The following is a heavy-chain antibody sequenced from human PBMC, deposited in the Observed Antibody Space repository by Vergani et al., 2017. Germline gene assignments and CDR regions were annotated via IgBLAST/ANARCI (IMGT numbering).Heavy chain of an antibody. D-gene: IGHD6-19*01. J-gene: IGHJ6*02. CDR3: AMGSVASTPTGYGMDV. V-gene: IGHV1-69*01. CDR2: IIPIFGTA. Sequence: QVQLVQSGAEVKKPGSSVKVSCKASGGTFSSYAISWVRQAPGQGLEWMGGIIPIFGTANYAQKFQGRVTITADESTSTAYMELRSLRSDDTAVYYCAMGSVASTPTGYGMDVWGQGTTVTVSS. CDR1: GGTFSSYA.